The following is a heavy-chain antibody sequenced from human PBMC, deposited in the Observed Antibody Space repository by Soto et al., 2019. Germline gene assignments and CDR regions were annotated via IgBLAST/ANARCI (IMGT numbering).Heavy chain of an antibody. CDR1: GFILISDG. CDR2: IWYDGSNK. D-gene: IGHD2-2*01. Sequence: EWALRLSCAASGFILISDGMHGGRQAPGKGLEWVAVIWYDGSNKYYADSVKGRFTISRDNSKNTLYLQMNSLRAEDTAVYYCARDPSTGYCISASCSDLRIDYWCQGT. V-gene: IGHV3-33*01. J-gene: IGHJ4*02. CDR3: ARDPSTGYCISASCSDLRIDY.